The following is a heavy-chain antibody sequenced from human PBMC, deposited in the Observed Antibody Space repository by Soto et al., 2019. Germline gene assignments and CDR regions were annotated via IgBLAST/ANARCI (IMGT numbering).Heavy chain of an antibody. CDR3: ARAAREFDYYYGMDV. J-gene: IGHJ6*02. Sequence: PSETLSLTCAVYGGSFSGYYWSWIRQPPGKGLEWIGEINHSGSTNYNPSLKSRVTISVDTSKNQFSLKLSSVTAADTAVYYCARAAREFDYYYGMDVWSQGTTVTVSS. D-gene: IGHD6-6*01. V-gene: IGHV4-34*01. CDR1: GGSFSGYY. CDR2: INHSGST.